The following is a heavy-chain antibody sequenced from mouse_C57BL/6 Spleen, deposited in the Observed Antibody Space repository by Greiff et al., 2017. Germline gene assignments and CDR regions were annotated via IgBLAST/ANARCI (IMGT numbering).Heavy chain of an antibody. CDR3: TTSTMVTTRAWFAY. V-gene: IGHV14-4*01. CDR2: IDPENGDT. Sequence: VHVKQSGAELVRPGASVKLSCTASGFNIKDDYMHWVKQRPEQGLEWIGWIDPENGDTEYASKFQGKATITADTSSNTAYLQLSSLTSEDTAVYYCTTSTMVTTRAWFAYWGQGTLVTVSA. J-gene: IGHJ3*01. CDR1: GFNIKDDY. D-gene: IGHD2-2*01.